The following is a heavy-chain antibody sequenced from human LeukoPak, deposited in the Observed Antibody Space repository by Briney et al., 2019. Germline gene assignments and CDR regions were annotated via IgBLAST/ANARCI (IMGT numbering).Heavy chain of an antibody. CDR3: ARVDSGFGYAFDI. Sequence: PGRSLRLSCAASGFTFSSYAMHWVRQAPGKGLEWVAVIWYDGSNKYYADSVKGRFTISRDNSKNTLYLQMNSLRAEDTAVYYCARVDSGFGYAFDIWGQGTMVTVSS. V-gene: IGHV3-33*08. CDR1: GFTFSSYA. D-gene: IGHD3-10*01. CDR2: IWYDGSNK. J-gene: IGHJ3*02.